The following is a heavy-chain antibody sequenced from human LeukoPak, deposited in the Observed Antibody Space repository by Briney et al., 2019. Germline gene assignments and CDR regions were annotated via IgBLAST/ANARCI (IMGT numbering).Heavy chain of an antibody. J-gene: IGHJ4*02. V-gene: IGHV4-59*01. Sequence: SETLSLTCTVSGGSISSYYWSWIRQPPGKGLEWIGYIYYSGSTNYNPSLKSRVTISVDTSKNQFSLKLSSVTAVDTAVYYCARGGSSGSLNDYWGQGTLVTVSS. CDR1: GGSISSYY. CDR3: ARGGSSGSLNDY. CDR2: IYYSGST. D-gene: IGHD1-26*01.